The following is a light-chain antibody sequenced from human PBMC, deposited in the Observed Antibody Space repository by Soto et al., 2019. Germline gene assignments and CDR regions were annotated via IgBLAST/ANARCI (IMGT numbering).Light chain of an antibody. CDR1: QSISSW. J-gene: IGKJ1*01. CDR3: QQYNSYHVT. CDR2: KAS. V-gene: IGKV1-5*03. Sequence: DIQMTQSPSTLSASVGDRVTITCRASQSISSWLAWYQQKPGKAPKLLIYKASSLESGVPSRFNGSGSGTEFTLTISSLQPDDFATYYCQQYNSYHVTFGQGTKVEIK.